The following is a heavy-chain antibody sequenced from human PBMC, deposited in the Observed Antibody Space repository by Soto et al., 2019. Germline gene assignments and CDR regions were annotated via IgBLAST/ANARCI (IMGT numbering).Heavy chain of an antibody. CDR3: ARGRENEDFWSGFLGNDY. CDR1: GYTFTSYA. Sequence: ASVKVSCKASGYTFTSYAMHWVRQAPGQRLEWMGWINAGNGNTKYSQKFQGRVAITRDTSASTAYMELSSLRSEDTAVYYCARGRENEDFWSGFLGNDYWGQGTLVTVSS. CDR2: INAGNGNT. D-gene: IGHD3-3*01. J-gene: IGHJ4*02. V-gene: IGHV1-3*01.